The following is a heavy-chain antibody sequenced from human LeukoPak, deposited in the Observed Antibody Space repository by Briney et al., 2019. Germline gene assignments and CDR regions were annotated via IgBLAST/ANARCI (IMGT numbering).Heavy chain of an antibody. D-gene: IGHD3-22*01. CDR3: AKRDSSGSYPYYFDY. CDR1: GFTFSTHA. CDR2: IGGSDGST. J-gene: IGHJ4*02. Sequence: GGSLRLSCVASGFTFSTHAMSWVRLAPGKGLEWVSAIGGSDGSTYYADSVKGRFTISRDNSEDTLYLQMNSLRAEDTAVYYCAKRDSSGSYPYYFDYWGQGTLVTVSS. V-gene: IGHV3-23*01.